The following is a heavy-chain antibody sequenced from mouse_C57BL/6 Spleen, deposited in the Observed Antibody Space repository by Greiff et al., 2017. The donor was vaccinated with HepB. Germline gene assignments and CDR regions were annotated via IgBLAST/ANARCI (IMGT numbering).Heavy chain of an antibody. V-gene: IGHV1-55*01. CDR1: GYTFTSYW. CDR2: IYPGSGST. Sequence: QVQLQQPGAELVKPGASVKMSCKASGYTFTSYWITWVKQRPGQGLEWIGDIYPGSGSTNYNEKFKSKATLTVDTSSSTAYMQLSSLTSEGSAVYYCAVYYDYDRGFAYWGQGTLVTVSA. CDR3: AVYYDYDRGFAY. D-gene: IGHD2-4*01. J-gene: IGHJ3*01.